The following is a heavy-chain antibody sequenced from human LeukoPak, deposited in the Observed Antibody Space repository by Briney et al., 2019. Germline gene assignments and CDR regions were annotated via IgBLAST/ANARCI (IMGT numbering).Heavy chain of an antibody. D-gene: IGHD2-15*01. J-gene: IGHJ4*02. CDR1: GFTFSYYG. Sequence: GGSLRLSCAASGFTFSYYGIHWVRQAPGKGLEWVAFIRNDGSDKYYADSLKGRFTISRDNSKNTLYLQMTSLRVEDTALYYCAKERDLLRATYYFDCWGQGTLVTVSS. CDR3: AKERDLLRATYYFDC. V-gene: IGHV3-30*02. CDR2: IRNDGSDK.